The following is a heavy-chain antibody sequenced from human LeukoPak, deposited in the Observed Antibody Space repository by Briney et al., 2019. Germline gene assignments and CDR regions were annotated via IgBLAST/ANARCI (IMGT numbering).Heavy chain of an antibody. CDR1: GGSIGSYY. CDR3: ARGQWLYYFDY. D-gene: IGHD6-19*01. J-gene: IGHJ4*02. CDR2: IYYSGST. V-gene: IGHV4-59*01. Sequence: PETLSLTCTVSGGSIGSYYWSWIRQPPGKGLEWIGYIYYSGSTNYNPSLKSRVTISVDTSKNQFSLKLSSVTAADTAVYYCARGQWLYYFDYWGQGTLVTVSS.